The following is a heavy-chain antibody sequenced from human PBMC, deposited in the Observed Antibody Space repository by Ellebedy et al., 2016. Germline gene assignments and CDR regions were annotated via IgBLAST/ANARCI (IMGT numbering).Heavy chain of an antibody. J-gene: IGHJ4*02. CDR3: ARDRQGSGWEL. V-gene: IGHV3-9*01. D-gene: IGHD6-19*01. CDR1: GFTFDDYA. CDR2: ISWNSGSI. Sequence: GGSLRLSXAASGFTFDDYAMHWVRQAPGKGLEWVSGISWNSGSIGYADSVKGRFTISRDNAKNSLYLQMNSLRAEDTAVYYCARDRQGSGWELWGQGTLVTVSS.